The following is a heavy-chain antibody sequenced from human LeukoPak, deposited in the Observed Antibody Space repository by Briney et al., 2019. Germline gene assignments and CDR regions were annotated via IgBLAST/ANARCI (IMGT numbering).Heavy chain of an antibody. V-gene: IGHV3-23*01. CDR1: GFTVSSNY. Sequence: SGGSLRLSCAASGFTVSSNYMSWVRQAPGKGLEWVSAISGSGGSTYYADSVKGRFTISRDNSKNTLYLQMNSLRAEDTAVYYCAKDAFSMITFGGVIVPPFDYWGQGTLVTVSS. CDR3: AKDAFSMITFGGVIVPPFDY. CDR2: ISGSGGST. D-gene: IGHD3-16*02. J-gene: IGHJ4*02.